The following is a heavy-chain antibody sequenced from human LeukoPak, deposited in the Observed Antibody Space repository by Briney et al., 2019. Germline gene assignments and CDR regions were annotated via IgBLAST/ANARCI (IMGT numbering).Heavy chain of an antibody. CDR1: GISLSRYW. CDR3: AKEAEEEGAFDI. Sequence: GGSLRLSCAASGISLSRYWMSWVRQAPGKGLEWVAVISYDGSNKYYADSVKGRFTISRDNSKNTLYLQMNSLRAEDTAVYYCAKEAEEEGAFDIWGQGTMVTVSS. CDR2: ISYDGSNK. V-gene: IGHV3-30*18. J-gene: IGHJ3*02.